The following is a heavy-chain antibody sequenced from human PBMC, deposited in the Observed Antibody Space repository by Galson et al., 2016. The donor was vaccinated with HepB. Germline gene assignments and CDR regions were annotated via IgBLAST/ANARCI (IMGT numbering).Heavy chain of an antibody. V-gene: IGHV3-23*01. CDR1: GFTFSSYA. J-gene: IGHJ6*02. CDR3: AKDLGSTSGFYYYTMDV. Sequence: SLRLSCAASGFTFSSYAINWVRQAPGKGLDWVSTISSGGVNTYYADSVRGRFTISRDNSKNTLFLQMNSLRVEDTAGYFCAKDLGSTSGFYYYTMDVWGQGTTVTVSS. CDR2: ISSGGVNT. D-gene: IGHD6-13*01.